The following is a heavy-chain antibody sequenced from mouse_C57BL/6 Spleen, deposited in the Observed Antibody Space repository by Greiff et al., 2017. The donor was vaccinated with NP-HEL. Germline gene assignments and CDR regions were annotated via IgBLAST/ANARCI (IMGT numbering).Heavy chain of an antibody. CDR2: ISSGGSYT. CDR3: ARRGGSSYFAY. D-gene: IGHD1-1*01. Sequence: EVKLVESGGDLVKPGGSLKLSCAASGFTFSSYGMSWVRQTPDKRLEWVATISSGGSYTYYPDSVKGRFTISRDNAKNTLYLQMSSLKSEDTAMYYCARRGGSSYFAYWGQGTLVTVSA. CDR1: GFTFSSYG. J-gene: IGHJ3*01. V-gene: IGHV5-6*02.